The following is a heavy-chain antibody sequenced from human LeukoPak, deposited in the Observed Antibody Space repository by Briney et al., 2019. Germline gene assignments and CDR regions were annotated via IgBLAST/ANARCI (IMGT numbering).Heavy chain of an antibody. CDR2: INPNSGGT. V-gene: IGHV1-2*06. CDR1: GYTFTGYY. J-gene: IGHJ4*02. D-gene: IGHD3-9*01. Sequence: ASVKVSCKASGYTFTGYYMHWVRQAPGQGLEWMGRINPNSGGTNYAQKFQGRVTMTRDTSISTAYMELSRLRSDDTAVYYCARGGRMDILTGYPDYWGQGTLVTVSS. CDR3: ARGGRMDILTGYPDY.